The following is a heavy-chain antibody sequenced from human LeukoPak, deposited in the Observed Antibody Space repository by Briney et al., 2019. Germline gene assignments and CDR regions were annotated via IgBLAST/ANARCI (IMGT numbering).Heavy chain of an antibody. CDR2: IIPIFGTA. Sequence: SVKVSCKASGGTLSSYAISWVRQAPGQGLEWMRGIIPIFGTANYAQKFQGRVTITADESTSTAYMELSSLRSEDTAVYYCARGQGGYSYGYFVYWGQGTLVTVSS. D-gene: IGHD5-18*01. CDR3: ARGQGGYSYGYFVY. V-gene: IGHV1-69*13. J-gene: IGHJ4*02. CDR1: GGTLSSYA.